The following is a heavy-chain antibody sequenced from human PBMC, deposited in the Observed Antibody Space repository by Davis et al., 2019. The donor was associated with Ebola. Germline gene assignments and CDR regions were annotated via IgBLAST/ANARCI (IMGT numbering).Heavy chain of an antibody. D-gene: IGHD5-18*01. V-gene: IGHV3-30*04. CDR1: GFTFSDFA. CDR2: ISYDGSKD. CDR3: ARTAMVRYYGMDV. Sequence: GESLKISCVVSGFTFSDFAMHWVRQAPGKGLEWVAVISYDGSKDYYGDSVKGRFTISRDGSKNTVYLQMNSLRAEDTAVYYCARTAMVRYYGMDVWGKGTTVTVSS. J-gene: IGHJ6*04.